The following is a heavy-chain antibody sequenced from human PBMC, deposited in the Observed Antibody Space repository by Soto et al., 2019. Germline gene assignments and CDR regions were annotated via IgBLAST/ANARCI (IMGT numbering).Heavy chain of an antibody. CDR1: GYTFTSYD. Sequence: ASVKVSSKASGYTFTSYDINWVRQATGQGLEWMGWMNPNSGNTGYAQKFQGRVTMTRNTSISTAYMELSSLRSEDTAVYYCARGEDTAMVRGYYYYYMDVWGKGTTVTVSS. CDR2: MNPNSGNT. J-gene: IGHJ6*03. CDR3: ARGEDTAMVRGYYYYYMDV. D-gene: IGHD5-18*01. V-gene: IGHV1-8*01.